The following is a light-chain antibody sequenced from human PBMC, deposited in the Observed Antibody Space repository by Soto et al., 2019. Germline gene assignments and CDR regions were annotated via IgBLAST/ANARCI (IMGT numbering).Light chain of an antibody. CDR1: QSVSSN. J-gene: IGKJ4*01. CDR3: QQYNNWPLT. V-gene: IGKV3-15*01. CDR2: GAS. Sequence: IGVTQSPATLSVSPGETATLSCRASQSVSSNLAWYQQKPGQAPRLLIYGASTRATGIPARFSGSGSGTEFTLTIASLQSADFAVYYCQQYNNWPLTFGGGTKVEIK.